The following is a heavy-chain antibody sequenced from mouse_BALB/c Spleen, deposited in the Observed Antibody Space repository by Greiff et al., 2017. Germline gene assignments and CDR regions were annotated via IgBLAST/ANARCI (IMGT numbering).Heavy chain of an antibody. J-gene: IGHJ3*01. Sequence: QVQLQQSGPELVKPGASVKISCKASGYAFSSTWMNWVKQRPGQGLEWIGRIYPGDGDTNYNGKFKGKATLTADKSSSTAYMQLSSLTSVDSAVYFCARGATLPFAYWGQGTLVTVSA. V-gene: IGHV1-82*01. CDR2: IYPGDGDT. CDR1: GYAFSSTW. D-gene: IGHD3-1*01. CDR3: ARGATLPFAY.